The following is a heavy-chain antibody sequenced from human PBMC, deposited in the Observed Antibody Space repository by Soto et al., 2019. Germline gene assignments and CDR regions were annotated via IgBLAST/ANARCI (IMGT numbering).Heavy chain of an antibody. J-gene: IGHJ4*02. CDR1: GFNLGSYW. CDR2: INDYGTTI. CDR3: VRGGIEPFDY. V-gene: IGHV3-74*01. Sequence: PWGSLRLSCAASGFNLGSYWMHCVRQAPGKGLVWVSRINDYGTTINYAESVEGRFTISRDDAKSEVYLQMNNLRAEDTAVYYSVRGGIEPFDYGGQEALVTV.